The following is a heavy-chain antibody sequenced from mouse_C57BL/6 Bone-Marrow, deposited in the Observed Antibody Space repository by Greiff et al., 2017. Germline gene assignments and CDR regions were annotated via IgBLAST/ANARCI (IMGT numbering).Heavy chain of an antibody. V-gene: IGHV3-6*01. Sequence: EVKLMESGPGLVKPSQSLSLTCSVTGYSITSGYYWNWIRQFPGNKLEWMGYISYDGSNNSNPSLTNRISITRDTSKHQFFLKLNSVTTEDTATYYCARGATTVAPLYWGQGTTLTVSS. CDR3: ARGATTVAPLY. CDR1: GYSITSGYY. CDR2: ISYDGSN. J-gene: IGHJ2*01. D-gene: IGHD1-1*01.